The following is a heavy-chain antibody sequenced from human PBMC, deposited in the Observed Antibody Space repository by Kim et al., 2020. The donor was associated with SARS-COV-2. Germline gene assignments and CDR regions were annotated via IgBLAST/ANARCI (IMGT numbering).Heavy chain of an antibody. Sequence: SETLSLTCAVYGGSFSGYYWSWIRQPPGKGLEWIGEINHSGSTNYNPSLKSRVTISVDTSKNQFSLKLSSVTAADTAVYYCARGGITMVRGVPEWYFDLWGRGTLVTVSS. CDR2: INHSGST. V-gene: IGHV4-34*01. CDR1: GGSFSGYY. D-gene: IGHD3-10*01. CDR3: ARGGITMVRGVPEWYFDL. J-gene: IGHJ2*01.